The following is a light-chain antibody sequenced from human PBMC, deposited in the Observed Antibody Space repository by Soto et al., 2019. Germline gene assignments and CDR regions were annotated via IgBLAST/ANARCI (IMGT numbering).Light chain of an antibody. Sequence: DIQMTQSPPSLSASVGDRVTITCRASQSISKYLSWFQQKPGKAPKLLIYATSSLQSGVPSRFSGSGSGTDFTLTISSLQPEDFATYYCQQSDSTPPWTFGQGTKVEIK. CDR2: ATS. CDR3: QQSDSTPPWT. J-gene: IGKJ1*01. V-gene: IGKV1-39*01. CDR1: QSISKY.